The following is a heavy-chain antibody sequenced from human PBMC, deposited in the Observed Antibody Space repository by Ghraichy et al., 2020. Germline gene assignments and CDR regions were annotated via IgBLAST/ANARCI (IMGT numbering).Heavy chain of an antibody. V-gene: IGHV4-59*01. CDR2: DYYSGNT. Sequence: TLSLTCTVAGVSIRNYYWSWIRQPPGKGLEWIAYDYYSGNTKYNPSLNSRATVSLDTSKNQFTLKVRSVTAADTAVYYCARGLEGSGSYNPIDSWGPGILVTVSS. D-gene: IGHD3-10*01. J-gene: IGHJ4*02. CDR1: GVSIRNYY. CDR3: ARGLEGSGSYNPIDS.